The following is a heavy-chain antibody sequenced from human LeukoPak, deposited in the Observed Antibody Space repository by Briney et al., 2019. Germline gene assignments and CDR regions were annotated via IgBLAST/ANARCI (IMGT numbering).Heavy chain of an antibody. CDR3: ARDGGDIVVVTASYYYMDV. CDR2: ISSNGGST. V-gene: IGHV3-64*01. Sequence: PWGSLRLSCAASGFTFSSYAMHGVRQAPGKGLEYVSAISSNGGSTYYANSVKGRFTISRDNSKNTLYLQMGSLRAEDMAVYYCARDGGDIVVVTASYYYMDVWGKGTTVTVSS. CDR1: GFTFSSYA. D-gene: IGHD2-21*02. J-gene: IGHJ6*03.